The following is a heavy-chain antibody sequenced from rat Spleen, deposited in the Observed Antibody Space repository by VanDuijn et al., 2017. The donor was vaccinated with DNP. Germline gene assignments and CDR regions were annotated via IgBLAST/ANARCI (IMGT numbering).Heavy chain of an antibody. D-gene: IGHD1-7*01. CDR3: ATQTDLAS. J-gene: IGHJ3*01. CDR2: IVYDGRRT. Sequence: EVQLVESGGGLVQPGRSLKPSCAASGFPFSDYNLAVVRQAPEKGLEWVATIVYDGRRTYYRDSVKGRFTVSRNNAKSTLYLQMDSLRSEDTATYYCATQTDLASWGQGTLVTVSS. CDR1: GFPFSDYN. V-gene: IGHV5S10*01.